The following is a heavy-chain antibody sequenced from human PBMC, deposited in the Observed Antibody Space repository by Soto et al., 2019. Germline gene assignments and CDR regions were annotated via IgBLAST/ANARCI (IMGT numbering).Heavy chain of an antibody. CDR1: GYTFTTYG. D-gene: IGHD3-3*01. J-gene: IGHJ4*02. CDR2: ISAYNGNT. V-gene: IGHV1-18*01. CDR3: ARRFWSGYDGPFDY. Sequence: SVKLSCKASGYTFTTYGISWVRQAPGQGLEWMGWISAYNGNTNYAQKLQGRVTMTTDTSTSTAYMELRSLRSDDTAVYYCARRFWSGYDGPFDYWGQGTLVTVSS.